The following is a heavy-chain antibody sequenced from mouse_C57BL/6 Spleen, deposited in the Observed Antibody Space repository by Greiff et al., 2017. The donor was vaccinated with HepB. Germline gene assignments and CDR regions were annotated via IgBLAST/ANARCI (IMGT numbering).Heavy chain of an antibody. CDR2: INPGSGGT. D-gene: IGHD1-1*01. V-gene: IGHV1-54*01. J-gene: IGHJ4*01. Sequence: LVESGAELVRPGTSVKVSCKASGYAFTNYLIEWVKQRPGQGLEWIGVINPGSGGTNYNEKFKGKATLTADKASSTAYMQLSSLTSEDSAVYFCSREFYCGSSYAMDYWGQGTSVTVSS. CDR3: SREFYCGSSYAMDY. CDR1: GYAFTNYL.